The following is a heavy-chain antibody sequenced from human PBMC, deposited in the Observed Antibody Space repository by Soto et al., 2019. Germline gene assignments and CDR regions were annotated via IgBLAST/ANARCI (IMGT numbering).Heavy chain of an antibody. V-gene: IGHV3-23*01. J-gene: IGHJ4*02. Sequence: EVQLLQSGGGLVQPGGSMRLSCAASGFTVTNFGMTWVRQAPGKGLEWVSGIGVSGDNTYYADSVKGRFTISRDSSKNTLYLEMNSVRDEDTAIYYGAKDKYDDWGQGTLVTVSS. CDR2: IGVSGDNT. D-gene: IGHD3-16*01. CDR1: GFTVTNFG. CDR3: AKDKYDD.